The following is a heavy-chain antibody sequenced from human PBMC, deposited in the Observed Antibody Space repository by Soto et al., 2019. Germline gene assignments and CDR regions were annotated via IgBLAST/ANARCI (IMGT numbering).Heavy chain of an antibody. CDR3: ARGKWRYSSSWYNWFDP. CDR2: IIPIFGTA. CDR1: GGTFSSYA. J-gene: IGHJ5*02. D-gene: IGHD6-13*01. Sequence: QVQLVQSGAEVKKPGSSVKVSCKASGGTFSSYAIGWVRQAPGQGLEWMGGIIPIFGTANYAQKFQGRVTITADESTSTAYMELSSLRSEDTAVYYCARGKWRYSSSWYNWFDPWGQGTLVTVSS. V-gene: IGHV1-69*01.